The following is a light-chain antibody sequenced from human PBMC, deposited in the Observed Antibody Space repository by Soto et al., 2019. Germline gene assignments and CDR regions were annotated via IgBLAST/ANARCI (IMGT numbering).Light chain of an antibody. Sequence: DIQMTQSHSTLSASLGDRVTITCRASQSIRSWLAWYQQKPGKAPKLLIYKASSLEGGIPSRFSGSESETEFTLTNSSMHPEEFATYYCQQYNSYQYTFGQGTKLEIK. CDR2: KAS. CDR1: QSIRSW. V-gene: IGKV1-5*03. CDR3: QQYNSYQYT. J-gene: IGKJ2*01.